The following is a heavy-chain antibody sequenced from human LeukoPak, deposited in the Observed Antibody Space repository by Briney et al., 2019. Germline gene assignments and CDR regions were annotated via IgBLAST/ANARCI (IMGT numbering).Heavy chain of an antibody. CDR3: ASSDWGSYIN. Sequence: SETLSLTCAVYGGSFSGYYWSWIRQPPGKGLEWIGEINHSGSTNYNPSLKSRVTISVDTSENQFSLKLSSVTAADTAVYYCASSDWGSYINWGQGTLVTVSS. J-gene: IGHJ4*02. CDR2: INHSGST. D-gene: IGHD1-26*01. V-gene: IGHV4-34*01. CDR1: GGSFSGYY.